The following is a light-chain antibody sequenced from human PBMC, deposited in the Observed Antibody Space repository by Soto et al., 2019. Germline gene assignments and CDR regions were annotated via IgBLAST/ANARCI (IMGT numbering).Light chain of an antibody. CDR1: QNISTN. CDR3: QQYNNWWT. Sequence: EIVMTQSPATLSVFPGERATLSCRASQNISTNLAWYQQKPGQAPRLLIYGASTRATGIPARFSGSGSGTEFTLTISSLQSEDFAVYYCQQYNNWWTFGQGTKVEIK. J-gene: IGKJ1*01. CDR2: GAS. V-gene: IGKV3-15*01.